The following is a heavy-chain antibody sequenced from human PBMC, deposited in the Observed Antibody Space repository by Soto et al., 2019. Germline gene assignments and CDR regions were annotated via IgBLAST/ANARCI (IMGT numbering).Heavy chain of an antibody. D-gene: IGHD2-8*01. CDR3: ARVGYCTNGVCYSPNPYYYYYMDV. CDR1: GGSFSGYY. Sequence: SETLSLTCAGYGGSFSGYYWSWIRQPPGKGLEWIGEINHSGSTNYNPSLKSRVTISVDTSKNQFSLKLSSVTAADTAVYYCARVGYCTNGVCYSPNPYYYYYMDVWGKGTTVTGSS. J-gene: IGHJ6*03. V-gene: IGHV4-34*01. CDR2: INHSGST.